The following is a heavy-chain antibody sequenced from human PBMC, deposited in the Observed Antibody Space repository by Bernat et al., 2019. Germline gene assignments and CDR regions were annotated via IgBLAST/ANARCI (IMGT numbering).Heavy chain of an antibody. V-gene: IGHV3-23*01. CDR1: GFPFSTYA. J-gene: IGHJ4*02. CDR2: ISGSGSST. CDR3: AKDWYYYGSGNYHYFDF. Sequence: VQLLESGGDFVQPGGSLRLSCAASGFPFSTYAMSWVRQAPGKGLEWVSTISGSGSSTYYADSVKGRLNISRDNSKNTLYLQMNSLRAEDTAVYYCAKDWYYYGSGNYHYFDFWGQGTLVTVSS. D-gene: IGHD3-10*01.